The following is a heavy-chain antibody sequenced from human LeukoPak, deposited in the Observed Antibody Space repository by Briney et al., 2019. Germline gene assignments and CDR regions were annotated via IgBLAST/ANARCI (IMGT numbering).Heavy chain of an antibody. D-gene: IGHD2-8*02. CDR3: ARGYWYYFQS. J-gene: IGHJ4*02. Sequence: GGSLRLSCAASGFTFSTYWMNWVRQAPGKGLEWVANLNQDGNEKYYVDPVEGRFTISRDNAKNSLYLQMNSLRAEDTAVYYCARGYWYYFQSWGQGALVTVSS. V-gene: IGHV3-7*01. CDR1: GFTFSTYW. CDR2: LNQDGNEK.